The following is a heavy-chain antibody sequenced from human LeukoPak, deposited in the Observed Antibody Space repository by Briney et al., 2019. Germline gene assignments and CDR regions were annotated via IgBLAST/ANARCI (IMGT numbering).Heavy chain of an antibody. J-gene: IGHJ4*02. CDR3: ARAVVEMATIEAPYPAGYFDY. D-gene: IGHD5-24*01. V-gene: IGHV3-66*01. CDR2: IYSGGST. CDR1: GFTVSSNY. Sequence: PGGSLRLSCAASGFTVSSNYMSWVRQAPGKGLEWVSVIYSGGSTYYADSVKGRFTISRDNSKNTLYLQMNSLRAEDTAVYYCARAVVEMATIEAPYPAGYFDYWGQGTLVTVSS.